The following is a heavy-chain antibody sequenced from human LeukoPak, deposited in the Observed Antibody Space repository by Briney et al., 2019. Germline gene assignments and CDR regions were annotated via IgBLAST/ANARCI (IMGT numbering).Heavy chain of an antibody. CDR3: ARDLYSSRTNDAFVI. CDR1: AGSISSSSYY. D-gene: IGHD6-13*01. Sequence: SQTLSLTCTVAAGSISSSSYYWGWIRHPPGKGREWIGSIYYSGSIYYNPSLRSRVTISVDTSKNQFSLRLSSVTAADTAVYYCARDLYSSRTNDAFVIWGQGTMVTDSS. V-gene: IGHV4-39*07. CDR2: IYYSGSI. J-gene: IGHJ3*02.